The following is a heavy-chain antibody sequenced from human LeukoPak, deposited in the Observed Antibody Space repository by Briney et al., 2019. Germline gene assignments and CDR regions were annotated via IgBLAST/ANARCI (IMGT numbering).Heavy chain of an antibody. V-gene: IGHV3-30-3*01. D-gene: IGHD2-8*01. Sequence: GRSLRLSCAASGFTFSSYAMHWVRQAPGKGLEWVAVISYDGSNKYYADSVKGRFTISRDNSKNTLYLQMNSLRAEDTAVYYCARDNGGVGYFSTHYYYYGMDVWGQGTTVTVSS. J-gene: IGHJ6*02. CDR1: GFTFSSYA. CDR2: ISYDGSNK. CDR3: ARDNGGVGYFSTHYYYYGMDV.